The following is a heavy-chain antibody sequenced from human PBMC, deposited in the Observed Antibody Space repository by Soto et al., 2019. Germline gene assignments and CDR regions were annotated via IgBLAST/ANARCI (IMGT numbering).Heavy chain of an antibody. Sequence: QITLKESGPPLVKPTQTLTLTCTFSGFSLRTTGVGVGWVRQPPGRALEWLALIYWDDEKRYSPSLKNRLTITKDTSKNQVVLTMINMDPVDTATYFCAHRPMRGSNWLHPWGQGTLVTVSS. CDR3: AHRPMRGSNWLHP. CDR1: GFSLRTTGVG. V-gene: IGHV2-5*02. D-gene: IGHD1-26*01. J-gene: IGHJ5*02. CDR2: IYWDDEK.